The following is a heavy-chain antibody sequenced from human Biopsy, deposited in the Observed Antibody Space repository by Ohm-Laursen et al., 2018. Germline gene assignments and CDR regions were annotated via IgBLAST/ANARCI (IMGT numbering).Heavy chain of an antibody. Sequence: SLRLSCAASGFTFSASAAHWVRQASGKGLEWVGRIRSKAKSYATAYAASVTGRFTISRDDSKNTTYLQINSLKTEDTAVYYCTLEGAGFDNWGQGTLVTVSS. V-gene: IGHV3-73*01. CDR1: GFTFSASA. D-gene: IGHD3-10*01. J-gene: IGHJ4*02. CDR2: IRSKAKSYAT. CDR3: TLEGAGFDN.